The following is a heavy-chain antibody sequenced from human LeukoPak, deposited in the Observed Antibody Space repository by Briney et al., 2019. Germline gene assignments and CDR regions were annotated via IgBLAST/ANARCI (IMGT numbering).Heavy chain of an antibody. V-gene: IGHV3-23*01. CDR1: GFTFSNYA. J-gene: IGHJ6*02. Sequence: PGGSLRLSCAASGFTFSNYAMTWVRQAPGKGLEWVSTIRGSGSSTYYADSVKGRFTISRDNSKNALYLQMNSLSAEDTAVYYCAKGAPYYYTLDVWGQGTTVTVSS. CDR2: IRGSGSST. CDR3: AKGAPYYYTLDV.